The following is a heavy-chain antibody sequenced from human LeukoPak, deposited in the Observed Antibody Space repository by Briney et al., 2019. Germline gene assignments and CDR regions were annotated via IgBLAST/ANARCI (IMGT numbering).Heavy chain of an antibody. D-gene: IGHD3-10*01. CDR2: IYYSGST. Sequence: SETLSLTCTVSGGSISSYYWSWIRQPPGKGLEWIGYIYYSGSTNYNPSLKSRVTISVDTSKNQFPLKLSSVTAADTAVYYCARSQGYMRFGELLAWGQGTLVTVSS. CDR3: ARSQGYMRFGELLA. J-gene: IGHJ5*02. V-gene: IGHV4-59*01. CDR1: GGSISSYY.